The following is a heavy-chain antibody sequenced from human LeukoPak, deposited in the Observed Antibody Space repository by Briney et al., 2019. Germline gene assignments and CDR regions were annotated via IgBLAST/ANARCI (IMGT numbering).Heavy chain of an antibody. D-gene: IGHD3-10*01. V-gene: IGHV3-23*01. CDR1: GFTFSSYA. CDR3: AKGGRFGPDYFDY. Sequence: GGSLRLSCAASGFTFSSYAMSWVRQAPGERLEWVSAISGSGGSTYYADSVKGRFTISRDNSKNTLYLQMNSLRAEDTAVYYCAKGGRFGPDYFDYWGQGTLVTVSS. CDR2: ISGSGGST. J-gene: IGHJ4*02.